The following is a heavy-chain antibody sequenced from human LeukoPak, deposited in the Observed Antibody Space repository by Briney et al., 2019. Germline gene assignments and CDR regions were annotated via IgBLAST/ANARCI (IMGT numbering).Heavy chain of an antibody. CDR3: ARDGDVSPWSWSDP. CDR2: IYYSGST. V-gene: IGHV4-59*01. D-gene: IGHD5-24*01. CDR1: GGSISSYY. Sequence: PSETLSLTCTVSGGSISSYYWSWIRQPPGKGLGGIGYIYYSGSTNYNPSLKSRVTISVDTSKNQFSLKLSSVTAADTAVYYCARDGDVSPWSWSDPWGQGTLVTVSS. J-gene: IGHJ5*02.